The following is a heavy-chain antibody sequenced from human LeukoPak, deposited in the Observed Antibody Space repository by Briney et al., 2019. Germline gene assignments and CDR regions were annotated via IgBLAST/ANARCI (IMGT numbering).Heavy chain of an antibody. D-gene: IGHD1-26*01. V-gene: IGHV1-8*03. CDR3: ARNARGHSGSHYRAGLYYYYYYMDV. J-gene: IGHJ6*03. CDR2: MDPNSGNT. CDR1: GYTFTSYD. Sequence: ASVKVSCKTSGYTFTSYDINWVRQATGQGLEWMGWMDPNSGNTGYAQKFQGRVTITRNTSISTAYMELSSLRSEDTAVYYCARNARGHSGSHYRAGLYYYYYYMDVWGKGTTVTVSS.